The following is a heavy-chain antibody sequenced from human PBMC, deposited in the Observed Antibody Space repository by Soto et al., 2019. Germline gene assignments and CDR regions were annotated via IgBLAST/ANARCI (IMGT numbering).Heavy chain of an antibody. CDR1: GGSFSGYY. V-gene: IGHV4-34*01. CDR3: ARDTITGLFDY. Sequence: PSETLSLTCAVYGGSFSGYYWTWIRQPPGTGLEWIGEINHSGSTNYNPSLKSRVTISVDTSKNQFSLKLTSVTAADTAVYYCARDTITGLFDYGGQGTLVTVS. CDR2: INHSGST. J-gene: IGHJ4*02. D-gene: IGHD2-8*02.